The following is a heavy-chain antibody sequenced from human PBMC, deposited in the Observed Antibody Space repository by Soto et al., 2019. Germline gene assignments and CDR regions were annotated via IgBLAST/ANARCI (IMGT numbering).Heavy chain of an antibody. V-gene: IGHV4-39*01. D-gene: IGHD2-2*03. CDR1: GGSVSSSSYS. Sequence: QLQLQESGPGLVKPSETLSLTCTVSGGSVSSSSYSWGWIRQSPGKGLEWIGTIYSSENTYYNPSLLSRVTISVDTSKNEFSVRLSSVTAADTAVYYCARLNGYCISTNCHGYYRMDVWGQGTTVTVSS. CDR2: IYSSENT. J-gene: IGHJ6*02. CDR3: ARLNGYCISTNCHGYYRMDV.